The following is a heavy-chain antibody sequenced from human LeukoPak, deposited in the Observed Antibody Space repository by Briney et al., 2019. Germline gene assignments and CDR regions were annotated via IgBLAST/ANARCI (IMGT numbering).Heavy chain of an antibody. D-gene: IGHD6-19*01. Sequence: SETLSLTCAVYGGSFSGYYWSWIRQPPGKGLEWIGEINHSGSTNYNPSLKSRVTISVDMSKNHFSLELTSVTAADTAVYYCARQGRGGSGWLSFDYWGQGILVTVSS. CDR3: ARQGRGGSGWLSFDY. J-gene: IGHJ4*02. CDR2: INHSGST. V-gene: IGHV4-34*01. CDR1: GGSFSGYY.